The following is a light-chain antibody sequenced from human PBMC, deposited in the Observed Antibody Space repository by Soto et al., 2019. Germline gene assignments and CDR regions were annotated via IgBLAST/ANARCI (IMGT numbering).Light chain of an antibody. J-gene: IGKJ1*01. CDR1: ESVRGK. Sequence: EIVMTQSPATRIVSPGERATLSCRASESVRGKVAWYQHKPGQAPRLLIYHAFTRATGIPDRFSGSGSGTEYTLTISSLQSEDLAVYYCQNYSNWPPWTFGQGTKVDIK. CDR3: QNYSNWPPWT. V-gene: IGKV3-15*01. CDR2: HAF.